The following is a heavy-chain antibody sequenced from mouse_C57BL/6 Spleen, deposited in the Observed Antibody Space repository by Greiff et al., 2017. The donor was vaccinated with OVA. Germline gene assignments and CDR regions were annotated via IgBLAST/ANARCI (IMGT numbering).Heavy chain of an antibody. CDR2: ISYDGSN. D-gene: IGHD1-3*01. V-gene: IGHV3-6*01. CDR3: ARERESNYFDY. Sequence: DVKLQESGPGLVEPSQSLSLTCSVTGYSITSGYYWNWIRQFPGNKLEWMGYISYDGSNNYNPSLKNRISITRDTSKNQFFLKLNSVTTEDTATYYCARERESNYFDYWGQGTTLTVSS. J-gene: IGHJ2*01. CDR1: GYSITSGYY.